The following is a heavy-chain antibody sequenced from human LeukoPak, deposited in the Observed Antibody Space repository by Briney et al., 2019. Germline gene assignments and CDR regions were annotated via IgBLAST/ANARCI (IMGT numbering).Heavy chain of an antibody. CDR1: GFTFTTYW. V-gene: IGHV3-7*01. J-gene: IGHJ6*03. CDR2: IKQDGSEK. Sequence: GGSLRLSCAASGFTFTTYWMGWVRQAPGKGLEWVANIKQDGSEKYYVDSVKGRFTISRDNAKNSLYLQMNSLRAEDTAVYYCARGKRYYYYMDVWGKGTTVTVSS. CDR3: ARGKRYYYYMDV.